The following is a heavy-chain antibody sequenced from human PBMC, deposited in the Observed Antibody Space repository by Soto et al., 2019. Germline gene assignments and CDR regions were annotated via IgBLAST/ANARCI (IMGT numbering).Heavy chain of an antibody. D-gene: IGHD5-18*01. CDR3: ARDENTAMVHYFDY. CDR2: ISKDGSTK. J-gene: IGHJ4*02. V-gene: IGHV3-30-3*01. Sequence: PGGSLRLFCAASGFTFTDYAMHWVRQAPGKGLEWVAVISKDGSTKYYADSVKGRFTFSRDNSKNTLFLQMNSLKTEDTAMYYCARDENTAMVHYFDYWGQGALVTVSS. CDR1: GFTFTDYA.